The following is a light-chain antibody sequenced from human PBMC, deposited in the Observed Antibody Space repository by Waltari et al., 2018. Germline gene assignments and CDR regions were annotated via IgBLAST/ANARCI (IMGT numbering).Light chain of an antibody. CDR1: SNNVGNEA. J-gene: IGLJ3*02. CDR2: RNN. CDR3: SAWDSSLSAWV. Sequence: QAGLTQPPSVSKGLRQTATLTCTGNSNNVGNEATAWLLQHQGQPPKLLSYRNNNRPPGISERFSASRSGNTASLTITGLQPEDEADYYCSAWDSSLSAWVFGGGTKLTVL. V-gene: IGLV10-54*04.